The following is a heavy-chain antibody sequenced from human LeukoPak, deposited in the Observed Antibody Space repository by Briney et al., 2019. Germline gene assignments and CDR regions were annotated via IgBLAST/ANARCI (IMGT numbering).Heavy chain of an antibody. Sequence: HPGGSLRLSCAASGFTFSSYAMHWVRQAPGKGLEWVAVISYDGSNKYYADSVKGRFTISRDNSRNTLYLQMNSLRAEDTAVYYCAREASDYYGSGSYYNVEYYFDYWGQGTLVTVSS. CDR1: GFTFSSYA. CDR2: ISYDGSNK. J-gene: IGHJ4*02. D-gene: IGHD3-10*01. V-gene: IGHV3-30*04. CDR3: AREASDYYGSGSYYNVEYYFDY.